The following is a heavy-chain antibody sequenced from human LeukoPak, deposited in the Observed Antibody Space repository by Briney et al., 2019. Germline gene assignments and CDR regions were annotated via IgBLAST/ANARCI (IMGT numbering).Heavy chain of an antibody. Sequence: GASVKVSCKTSGYIFTNYHMHWVRQAPGQGLEWVGIINPRTGSTTYAQVLRGRVTMTRDTSPNTVYMEMSSLRSEDTAVYYCARDSLGYTYGYSTYLDPWGQGTLVTVSS. D-gene: IGHD5-18*01. V-gene: IGHV1-46*04. CDR2: INPRTGST. J-gene: IGHJ5*02. CDR3: ARDSLGYTYGYSTYLDP. CDR1: GYIFTNYH.